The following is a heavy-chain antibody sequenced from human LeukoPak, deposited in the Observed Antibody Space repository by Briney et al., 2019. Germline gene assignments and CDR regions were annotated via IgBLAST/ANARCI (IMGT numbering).Heavy chain of an antibody. V-gene: IGHV3-53*01. J-gene: IGHJ4*02. D-gene: IGHD4-17*01. Sequence: GGSLRLSCTVSGFTVSSNSMSWVRQAPGKGLEWVSFIYSDNTHYSDSVKGRFTISRDNSKNTLYLQMNSLRADDTAVYYCAKEWGVDYGLRYWGQGTLVTVSS. CDR3: AKEWGVDYGLRY. CDR1: GFTVSSNS. CDR2: IYSDNT.